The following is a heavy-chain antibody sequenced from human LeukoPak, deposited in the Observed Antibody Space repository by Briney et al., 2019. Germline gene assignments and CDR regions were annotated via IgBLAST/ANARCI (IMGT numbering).Heavy chain of an antibody. CDR2: ISYDGSNK. Sequence: PGGSLRLSCAASGFTFSSYAMHWVRQAPGKGLEWVAVISYDGSNKYYADSVKGRFTISRDNSKNTLYLQMNSLRAEDTAVYYCARDPPYYYDSSGYYPPDYWGQGTLVTVSS. J-gene: IGHJ4*02. V-gene: IGHV3-30-3*01. D-gene: IGHD3-22*01. CDR1: GFTFSSYA. CDR3: ARDPPYYYDSSGYYPPDY.